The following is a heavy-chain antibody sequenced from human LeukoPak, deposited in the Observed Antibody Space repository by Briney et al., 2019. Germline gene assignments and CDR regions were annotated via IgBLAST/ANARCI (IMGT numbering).Heavy chain of an antibody. CDR1: GFTFGDYA. CDR3: SRDQYKYNYGSGSSGLFDY. Sequence: PGGSLRLSCTASGFTFGDYAMSWVRQAPGKGLEWVGFIRSNTFGGTGEYAASVKGRFTISRDDSKSIAYLQMNSLKTEDTAVYYCSRDQYKYNYGSGSSGLFDYWGQGTLVTVSP. D-gene: IGHD3-10*01. V-gene: IGHV3-49*04. CDR2: IRSNTFGGTG. J-gene: IGHJ4*02.